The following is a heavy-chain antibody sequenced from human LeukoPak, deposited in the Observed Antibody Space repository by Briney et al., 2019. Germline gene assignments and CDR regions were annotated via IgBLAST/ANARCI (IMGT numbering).Heavy chain of an antibody. D-gene: IGHD4-17*01. Sequence: ASVKVSCKASGYTFTGYYMHWVRQAPGQGLEWMGWINPNSGGTNYAQKFQGRVTMTRDTSISTAYMELSRLRSDDTAVYYCASSRTVTKLYYYGMGVWGQGTTVTVSS. CDR1: GYTFTGYY. J-gene: IGHJ6*02. CDR2: INPNSGGT. V-gene: IGHV1-2*02. CDR3: ASSRTVTKLYYYGMGV.